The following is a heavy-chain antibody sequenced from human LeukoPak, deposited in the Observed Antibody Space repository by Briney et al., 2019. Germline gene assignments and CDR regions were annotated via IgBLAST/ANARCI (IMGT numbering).Heavy chain of an antibody. J-gene: IGHJ4*02. D-gene: IGHD6-19*01. Sequence: GGSLRLSCAASGFTFSSHSMNWVRQAPGKGLEWVSSISSSSSYIYYADSVKGRFTISRDNAKNSLYLQMNSLRAEDTAVYYCARLGWAVAGRLEFEYWGQGTLVTVSS. CDR2: ISSSSSYI. V-gene: IGHV3-21*01. CDR1: GFTFSSHS. CDR3: ARLGWAVAGRLEFEY.